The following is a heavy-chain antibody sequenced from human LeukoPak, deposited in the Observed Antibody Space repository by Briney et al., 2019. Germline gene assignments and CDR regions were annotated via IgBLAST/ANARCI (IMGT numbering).Heavy chain of an antibody. D-gene: IGHD3-10*01. CDR1: GFTFSSYG. J-gene: IGHJ6*02. CDR3: ARDLVRGVIIAYYYGMDA. Sequence: PGRSLRLSCAASGFTFSSYGMHWVRQAPGKGLEWVAVIWYDGSNKYYADSVKGRFTISRDNSKNTLYLQMNSLRAEDTAVYYCARDLVRGVIIAYYYGMDAWGQGTTVTVSS. CDR2: IWYDGSNK. V-gene: IGHV3-33*01.